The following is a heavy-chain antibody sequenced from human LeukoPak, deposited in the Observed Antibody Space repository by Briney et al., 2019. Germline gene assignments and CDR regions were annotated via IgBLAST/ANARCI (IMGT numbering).Heavy chain of an antibody. CDR1: GFTFSNSG. CDR2: INQDGSEK. D-gene: IGHD2/OR15-2a*01. Sequence: PGGSPRLSCAASGFTFSNSGMSWVRQAPGKGLEWVANINQDGSEKNCVDSVKGRFTISRDNAKNSLYLQMNSLRAEDTAVYYCANNRASLDYWGQGTLVTVSS. J-gene: IGHJ4*02. CDR3: ANNRASLDY. V-gene: IGHV3-7*02.